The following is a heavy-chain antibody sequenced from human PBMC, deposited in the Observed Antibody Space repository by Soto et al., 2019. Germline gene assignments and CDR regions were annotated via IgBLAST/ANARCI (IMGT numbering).Heavy chain of an antibody. CDR2: ISPYNGNT. D-gene: IGHD3-16*02. CDR3: ARGGSDDEDVIHGAVDI. V-gene: IGHV1-18*01. J-gene: IGHJ3*02. Sequence: QVQLVQSGAEVRKPGASVKVSCKASGYTFTTYGISWVRQAPGQGLEWMGWISPYNGNTNYAQKLQGRVTMTTDTTTSTDYMELRTLRSDDTAVYDCARGGSDDEDVIHGAVDIWGQGTMVTVSS. CDR1: GYTFTTYG.